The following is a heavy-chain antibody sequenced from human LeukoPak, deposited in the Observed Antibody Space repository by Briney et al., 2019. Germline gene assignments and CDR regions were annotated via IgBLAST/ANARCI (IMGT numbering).Heavy chain of an antibody. V-gene: IGHV4-34*01. CDR3: ARSSIYCSSTSCPFDY. CDR2: INQRRNT. Sequence: SETLSLTCVVYGESFSGYSWSWIRQPPGKGLEWIGEINQRRNTNYNPSLKSRVTISIDTSKNQFSLKLSSVTAADTAVYYCARSSIYCSSTSCPFDYWGQGTLVTVSS. CDR1: GESFSGYS. D-gene: IGHD2-2*01. J-gene: IGHJ4*02.